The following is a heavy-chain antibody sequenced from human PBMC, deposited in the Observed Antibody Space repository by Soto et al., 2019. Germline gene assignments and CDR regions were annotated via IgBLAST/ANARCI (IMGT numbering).Heavy chain of an antibody. CDR2: ISSSSSTI. Sequence: PGGSLRLSCAASGFTFSSYSMNWVHQAPGKGLEWVSYISSSSSTIYYADSVKGRFTISRDNAKNSLYLQMNSLRAEDTAVYYCARDSGYSYGPFDYWGQGTLVTVSS. CDR1: GFTFSSYS. V-gene: IGHV3-48*01. J-gene: IGHJ4*02. D-gene: IGHD5-18*01. CDR3: ARDSGYSYGPFDY.